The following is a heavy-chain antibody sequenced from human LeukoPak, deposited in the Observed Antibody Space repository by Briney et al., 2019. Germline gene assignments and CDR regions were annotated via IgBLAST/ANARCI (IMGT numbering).Heavy chain of an antibody. D-gene: IGHD3-10*01. CDR1: GGSISDHY. Sequence: SETLSLTCTVSGGSISDHYWSWIRQPPGKGLEWIGYMYYGGSTNYNPSLNSRVTVSVDTSNNHFSLKMSPVTAADTAVYYCARYYLGDSADTGYFDYWGQGMLVTVSS. CDR3: ARYYLGDSADTGYFDY. V-gene: IGHV4-59*11. CDR2: MYYGGST. J-gene: IGHJ4*02.